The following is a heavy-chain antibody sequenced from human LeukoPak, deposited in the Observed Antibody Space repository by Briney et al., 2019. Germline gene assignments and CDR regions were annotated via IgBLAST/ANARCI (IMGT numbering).Heavy chain of an antibody. Sequence: SETLSLTCTVSGGSISSSSYYWGWIRQAPGKGLEWIASIHYSGSAYYSPSLKSRLSMSVDTSKKQFSLELTSVTAADTAVYYCARDRGYSGSYEHFDYWGQGTLVTVSS. CDR1: GGSISSSSYY. D-gene: IGHD1-26*01. CDR2: IHYSGSA. CDR3: ARDRGYSGSYEHFDY. V-gene: IGHV4-39*07. J-gene: IGHJ4*02.